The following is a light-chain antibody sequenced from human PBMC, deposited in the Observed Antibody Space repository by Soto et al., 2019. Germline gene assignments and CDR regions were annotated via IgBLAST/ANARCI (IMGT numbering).Light chain of an antibody. J-gene: IGLJ3*02. CDR2: EVT. CDR3: NSCTSSSTWV. CDR1: SSDIGRYNF. V-gene: IGLV2-14*01. Sequence: QSALTQPASVSGSPGQSITISCTGTSSDIGRYNFVYWYQQHPDKAPKLMIYEVTNRLPGVSDRFSGSRSGKTASLTISGLQAEDEADYYCNSCTSSSTWVFGGGTKVTVL.